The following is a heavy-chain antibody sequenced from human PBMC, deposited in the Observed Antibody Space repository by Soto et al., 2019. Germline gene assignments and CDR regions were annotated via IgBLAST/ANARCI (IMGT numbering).Heavy chain of an antibody. CDR3: ATYSGTTPWFDP. V-gene: IGHV4-59*01. D-gene: IGHD1-1*01. J-gene: IGHJ5*02. CDR1: GGSITTSY. CDR2: IYYTGRS. Sequence: ASETLSLTCTVSGGSITTSYWNWIRQPPGKGLEWIGYIYYTGRSNYNPSLKSRATISLDTSKSQFSLMLSSVTATDTAVYYCATYSGTTPWFDPWGQGTLVTVSS.